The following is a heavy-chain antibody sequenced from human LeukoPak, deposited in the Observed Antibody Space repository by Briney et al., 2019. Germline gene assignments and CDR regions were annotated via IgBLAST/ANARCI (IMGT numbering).Heavy chain of an antibody. CDR2: IHYTGRV. D-gene: IGHD3-3*01. J-gene: IGHJ5*02. CDR1: GGSLSSGDYY. CDR3: ATSSLSGVGWGSNWFDP. Sequence: PSETLSLTCSVSGGSLSSGDYYWTWIRQHPGKGLEWLGYIHYTGRVHYSPSLTRRLSISLDTSQIPVSLLLTSVAPAGAAVYFCATSSLSGVGWGSNWFDPWGQGTLVTVSS. V-gene: IGHV4-31*03.